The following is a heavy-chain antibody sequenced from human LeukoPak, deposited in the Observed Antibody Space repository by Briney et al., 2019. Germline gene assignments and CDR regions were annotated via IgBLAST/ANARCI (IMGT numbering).Heavy chain of an antibody. Sequence: GSSVKVSCKASGFTFSSYAMSWVRQAPGKGLEWVSAISGSGGSTYYADSVKGRFTISRDNSKNTLYLQMNSLRAEDTAVYYCAKRGSSWLARHFDYWGQGTLVTVSS. CDR1: GFTFSSYA. D-gene: IGHD6-13*01. CDR2: ISGSGGST. J-gene: IGHJ4*02. V-gene: IGHV3-23*01. CDR3: AKRGSSWLARHFDY.